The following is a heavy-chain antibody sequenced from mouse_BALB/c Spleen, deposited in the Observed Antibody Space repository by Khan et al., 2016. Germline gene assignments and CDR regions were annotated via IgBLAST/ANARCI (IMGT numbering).Heavy chain of an antibody. V-gene: IGHV2-6-7*01. CDR2: IWGDGST. CDR3: ARVWGDY. J-gene: IGHJ4*01. CDR1: GFSLTGYG. Sequence: VELVEPGPGLVAPSQSLSITCTVSGFSLTGYGVYWVRQPPGKGLEWLGMIWGDGSTDYNSGLKSRLSISKDNSKSQVLLKMNSKLTDDTARDYCARVWGDYWGQGTSVTVSS. D-gene: IGHD1-1*02.